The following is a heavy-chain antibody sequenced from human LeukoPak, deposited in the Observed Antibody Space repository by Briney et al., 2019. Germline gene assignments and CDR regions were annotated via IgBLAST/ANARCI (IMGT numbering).Heavy chain of an antibody. V-gene: IGHV3-66*01. CDR2: IYSGGST. J-gene: IGHJ5*02. CDR1: GFTVSSNY. Sequence: GGSPRLSCAASGFTVSSNYMSWVRQAPGKGLEWVSVIYSGGSTYYADSVKGRFTISRDNSKNTLYLQMNSLRAEDTAVYYCARGGAGYSSGWYWFDPWGQGTLVTVSS. CDR3: ARGGAGYSSGWYWFDP. D-gene: IGHD6-19*01.